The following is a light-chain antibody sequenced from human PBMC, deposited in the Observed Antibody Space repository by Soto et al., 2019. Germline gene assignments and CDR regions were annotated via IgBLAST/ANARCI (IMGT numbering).Light chain of an antibody. CDR1: QSVSSN. CDR3: QQYNNWTPWT. Sequence: EIVMTQSPATLSVSPGERATLSCRASQSVSSNLAWYQQNPGQAPRRLIYGASTRATGIPARFSGSGSGTEFTLTISSLQSEDFAVYYCQQYNNWTPWTFGQGTKVEIK. J-gene: IGKJ1*01. V-gene: IGKV3-15*01. CDR2: GAS.